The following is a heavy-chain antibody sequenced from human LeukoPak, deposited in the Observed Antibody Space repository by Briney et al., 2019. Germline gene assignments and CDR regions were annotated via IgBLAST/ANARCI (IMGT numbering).Heavy chain of an antibody. J-gene: IGHJ4*02. V-gene: IGHV3-23*01. D-gene: IGHD1-7*01. Sequence: FTXXXXAMSXVXXAPGKGLEWVSAISGSGGSTYYADSVKGRFTISRDNSKNTLYLQMNSLRAEDTAVYYCAKDHTGTTYRYFDYWGQGTLVTVSS. CDR2: ISGSGGST. CDR1: FTXXXXA. CDR3: AKDHTGTTYRYFDY.